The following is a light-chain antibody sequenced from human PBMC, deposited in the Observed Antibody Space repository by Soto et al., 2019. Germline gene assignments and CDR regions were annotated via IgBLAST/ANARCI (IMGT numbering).Light chain of an antibody. J-gene: IGLJ1*01. CDR1: SSNIGAGYD. CDR3: QSYDSRLSAYV. Sequence: QAVLTQPPSVSGVPGQRVTISCTGSSSNIGAGYDVHWYLQLPGSAPQLLVYTNNNRPSGVPDRFSGSASGTSASLAITGLQAEDEADYFCQSYDSRLSAYVFGTGTKVTVL. CDR2: TNN. V-gene: IGLV1-40*01.